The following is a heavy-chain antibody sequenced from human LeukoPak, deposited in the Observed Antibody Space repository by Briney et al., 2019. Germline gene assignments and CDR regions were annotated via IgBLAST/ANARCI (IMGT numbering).Heavy chain of an antibody. CDR2: ISSDSSYI. V-gene: IGHV3-21*01. D-gene: IGHD4-17*01. CDR1: GFNFNTYT. J-gene: IGHJ4*02. Sequence: GGSLRLSCAASGFNFNTYTMNWVRPAPGKGLEWVSSISSDSSYIYYADAVHGRFTVSRDNAKYSLYLQMNSLRAEDTAVYYCVRGSYGAYDYWGQGSLVTVSS. CDR3: VRGSYGAYDY.